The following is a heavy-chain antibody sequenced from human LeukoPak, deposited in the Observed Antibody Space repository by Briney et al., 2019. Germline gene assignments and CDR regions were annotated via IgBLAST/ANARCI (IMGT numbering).Heavy chain of an antibody. D-gene: IGHD4-23*01. CDR1: GFTFDDYA. Sequence: PGRSLRLSCAASGFTFDDYAMHWVRQAPGKGLEWVSGISWNSGSIGYADSVKGRFTISRDNAKNSLYLQMNSLRAEDTALYYCAKDTVTPGAFDYWGQGTLVTVSS. J-gene: IGHJ4*02. CDR2: ISWNSGSI. V-gene: IGHV3-9*01. CDR3: AKDTVTPGAFDY.